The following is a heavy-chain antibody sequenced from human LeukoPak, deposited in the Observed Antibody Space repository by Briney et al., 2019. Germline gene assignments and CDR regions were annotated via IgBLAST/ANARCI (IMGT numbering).Heavy chain of an antibody. J-gene: IGHJ4*02. CDR3: ARDGQAAAADY. CDR1: GFTFDDYG. D-gene: IGHD6-13*01. CDR2: INQDGSEK. V-gene: IGHV3-7*01. Sequence: GGSLRLSCAASGFTFDDYGMSWVRQAPGKGLEWVANINQDGSEKYYVDSVKGRFTISRDNAKNSLYLQMNSLRVEDTAVYYCARDGQAAAADYWGQGTLVSVSS.